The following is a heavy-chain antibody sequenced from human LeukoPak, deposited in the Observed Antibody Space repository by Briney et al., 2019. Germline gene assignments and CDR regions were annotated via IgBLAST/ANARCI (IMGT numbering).Heavy chain of an antibody. J-gene: IGHJ5*02. Sequence: PSETLSLTXAVYGGSFRGYYWNWIRQPPGKGLEWIGEINHSGSTNYIPSLKSRVTISVDTSKNQFSLKLSSVTAADTAVYYCARGSKMLGYNWFDPWGQGTLVTVSS. CDR3: ARGSKMLGYNWFDP. CDR2: INHSGST. CDR1: GGSFRGYY. V-gene: IGHV4-34*01. D-gene: IGHD1-26*01.